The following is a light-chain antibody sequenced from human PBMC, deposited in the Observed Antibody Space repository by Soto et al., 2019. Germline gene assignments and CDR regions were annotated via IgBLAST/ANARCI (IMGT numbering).Light chain of an antibody. V-gene: IGKV1-9*01. Sequence: DIQLTQSPSFLSASVGDRVTITCRASQGISNNLAWYQQIPGKAPKVLIYAASTLQSGVSSRFRGGGSGTEFTLTISSLQPEDLANYYCQQLSSYPPWTFGQGTKVEIK. CDR3: QQLSSYPPWT. CDR2: AAS. J-gene: IGKJ1*01. CDR1: QGISNN.